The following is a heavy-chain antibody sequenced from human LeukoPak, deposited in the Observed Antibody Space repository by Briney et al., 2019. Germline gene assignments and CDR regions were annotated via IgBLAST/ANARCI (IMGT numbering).Heavy chain of an antibody. CDR1: GGSFSGYY. D-gene: IGHD1-26*01. J-gene: IGHJ4*02. CDR2: INHSGST. CDR3: ARGRGAAFDY. V-gene: IGHV4-34*01. Sequence: SETLSLTCAVYGGSFSGYYWSWIRQPPGKGLEWIGEINHSGSTNYNPSLKSQVAISVDTSKNQFSLKLSSVTAADTAVYYCARGRGAAFDYWGQGTLVTVSS.